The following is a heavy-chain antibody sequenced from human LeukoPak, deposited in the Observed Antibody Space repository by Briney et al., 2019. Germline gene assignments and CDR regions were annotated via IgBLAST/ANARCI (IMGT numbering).Heavy chain of an antibody. CDR1: GFTFSNYV. CDR3: AKGGRGNDGDY. Sequence: GGSLRLSCAASGFTFSNYVMSWVRQAPGKGLEWVSSSSGSGATYYADSVKGRFTISRDTSQNTLYLQTNSLRVEDTAVYYCAKGGRGNDGDYWGQGTLVTVSS. D-gene: IGHD1-1*01. J-gene: IGHJ4*02. V-gene: IGHV3-23*01. CDR2: SSGSGAT.